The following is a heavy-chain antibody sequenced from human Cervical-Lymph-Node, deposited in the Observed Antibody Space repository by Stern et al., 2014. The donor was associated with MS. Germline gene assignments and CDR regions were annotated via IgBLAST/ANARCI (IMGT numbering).Heavy chain of an antibody. CDR2: IYPYDSDT. J-gene: IGHJ4*02. CDR3: ARHVQGFDY. CDR1: GYSFTIYY. V-gene: IGHV5-51*01. Sequence: EVQLVQSEAEVKKPGESLKISCKLSGYSFTIYYIAWVRQMPGTGLEGMGVIYPYDSDTTYSPSFQGQVTISADKSITTAYLQWSSLRASDTAMYYCARHVQGFDYWGQGTLVTVSS.